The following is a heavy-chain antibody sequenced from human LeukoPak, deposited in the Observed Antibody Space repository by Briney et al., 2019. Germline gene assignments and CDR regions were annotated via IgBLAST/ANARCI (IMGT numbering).Heavy chain of an antibody. V-gene: IGHV4-61*02. D-gene: IGHD6-13*01. Sequence: SETLSLTCTVSGGSISSGSYYWSWIRQPAGKGLEWIGRIYTSGSTNYNPSLKSRVTISVDTSKNQFSLKLSSVTAADTAVYYCARAPGIAAAVIFDYWGQGILVTVSS. CDR1: GGSISSGSYY. J-gene: IGHJ4*02. CDR2: IYTSGST. CDR3: ARAPGIAAAVIFDY.